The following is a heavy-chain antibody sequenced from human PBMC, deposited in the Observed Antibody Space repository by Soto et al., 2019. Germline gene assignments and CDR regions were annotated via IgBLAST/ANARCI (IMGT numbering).Heavy chain of an antibody. D-gene: IGHD3-3*01. CDR2: IYYSGST. CDR1: DGSISRYY. J-gene: IGHJ6*03. CDR3: ARTYYDFWSGSHYFYMDV. V-gene: IGHV4-59*01. Sequence: SETMSLTCRVSDGSISRYYWSWIRQHPGKGLEWIGYIYYSGSTNYNPSLKSRVTMSVDTSKNQFSLKLNSVTAADTAVYYCARTYYDFWSGSHYFYMDVWGKGTTVTVSS.